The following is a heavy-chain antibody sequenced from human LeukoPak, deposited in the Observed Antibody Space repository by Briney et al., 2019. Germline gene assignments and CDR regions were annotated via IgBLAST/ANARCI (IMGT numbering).Heavy chain of an antibody. D-gene: IGHD3-10*01. CDR3: AREAVTIVRGIRGWYFDL. J-gene: IGHJ2*01. Sequence: PGGSLRLSCAASGFTFNSYWMHWVRQAPGKGLVWVSRINTDGSSTSYADSVKGRFTISRDNAKNTLYLQMNSLRAEDTAVYYCAREAVTIVRGIRGWYFDLWGRGTLVTVSS. CDR1: GFTFNSYW. CDR2: INTDGSST. V-gene: IGHV3-74*01.